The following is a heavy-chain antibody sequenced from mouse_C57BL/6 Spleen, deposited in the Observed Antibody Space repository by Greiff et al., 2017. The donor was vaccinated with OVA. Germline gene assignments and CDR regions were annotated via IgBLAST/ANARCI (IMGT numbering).Heavy chain of an antibody. CDR1: GFSLTSYG. J-gene: IGHJ1*03. Sequence: VKLVESGPGLVQPSQSLSITCTVSGFSLTSYGVHWVRQSPGKGLEWLGVIWSGGSTDYNAAFISRLSISKDNSKSQVFFKMNSLQADDTAIYYCASPGSSSWYFDVWGTGTTVTVSS. D-gene: IGHD1-1*01. CDR2: IWSGGST. CDR3: ASPGSSSWYFDV. V-gene: IGHV2-2*01.